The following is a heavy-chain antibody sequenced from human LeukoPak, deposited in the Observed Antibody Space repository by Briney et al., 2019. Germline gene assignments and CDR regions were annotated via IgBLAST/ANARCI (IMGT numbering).Heavy chain of an antibody. V-gene: IGHV3-21*01. CDR3: ARTSSVTPTPSFDS. J-gene: IGHJ4*02. CDR2: ISGTITYI. Sequence: GGSLRLSCAASGLTFSIYSMNWVRQAPGKGLEWVSSISGTITYIHYADSVKGRFTISRDNAKNSLYLQMNSLRAEDTAVYYCARTSSVTPTPSFDSWGQGTLVTVSS. D-gene: IGHD4-17*01. CDR1: GLTFSIYS.